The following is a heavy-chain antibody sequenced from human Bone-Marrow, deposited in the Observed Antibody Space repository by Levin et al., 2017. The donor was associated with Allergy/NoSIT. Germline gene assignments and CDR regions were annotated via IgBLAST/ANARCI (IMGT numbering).Heavy chain of an antibody. Sequence: ASVKVSCKASGYTFTSYDINWVRQATGQGLEWMGWMNPNSGNTGYAQKFQGRVTMTRNTSISTAYMELSSLRSEDTAVYYCARGRIAVAGTLPGYWGQGTLVTVSS. CDR1: GYTFTSYD. J-gene: IGHJ4*02. V-gene: IGHV1-8*01. CDR2: MNPNSGNT. CDR3: ARGRIAVAGTLPGY. D-gene: IGHD6-19*01.